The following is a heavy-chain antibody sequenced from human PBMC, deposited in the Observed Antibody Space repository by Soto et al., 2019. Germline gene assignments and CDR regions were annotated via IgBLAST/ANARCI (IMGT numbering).Heavy chain of an antibody. CDR2: FRTGADDGTT. CDR3: AKELPPDL. V-gene: IGHV3-23*01. CDR1: GFTFSSYS. J-gene: IGHJ5*02. Sequence: GSLRLSCAASGFTFSSYSMSWVRQAPGKGLEWVSGFRTGADDGTTYYADSVKGRITISRDISKNTLYLQVNSLRAEDSAVYYCAKELPPDLWGQGTLVTVSS. D-gene: IGHD2-15*01.